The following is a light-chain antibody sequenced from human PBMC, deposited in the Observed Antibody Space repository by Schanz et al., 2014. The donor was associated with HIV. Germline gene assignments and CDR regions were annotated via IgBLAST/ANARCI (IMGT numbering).Light chain of an antibody. CDR3: HSSDAADPGV. V-gene: IGLV6-57*04. CDR2: EDS. J-gene: IGLJ3*02. CDR1: SGSIASNY. Sequence: NFMLTQPHSVSESPGKTVTLSCTRSSGSIASNYVQWYQQRPASAPIIVIYEDSQRPSGVPDRFSGSIDSFSNSASLTISGLETDDEADYFCHSSDAADPGVFGGGTKLTVL.